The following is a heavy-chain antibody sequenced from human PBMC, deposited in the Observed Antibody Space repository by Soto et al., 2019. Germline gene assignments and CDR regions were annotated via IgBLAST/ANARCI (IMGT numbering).Heavy chain of an antibody. J-gene: IGHJ4*02. D-gene: IGHD3-22*01. CDR1: GFTFSGYA. Sequence: GESLKISCAASGFTFSGYAMTWVRQAPRKGLEWVSAINGNGDSTYYADSVKGRFTISRDNSKNTLFLQVNSLRADDTAVYYCAKTGAKNDSCGYCYFEYWGQGTLVTVSS. CDR2: INGNGDST. CDR3: AKTGAKNDSCGYCYFEY. V-gene: IGHV3-23*01.